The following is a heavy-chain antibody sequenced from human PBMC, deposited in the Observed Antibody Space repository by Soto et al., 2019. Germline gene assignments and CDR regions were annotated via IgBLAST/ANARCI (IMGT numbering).Heavy chain of an antibody. Sequence: QVQLVQSGAEVRQPGASVRVSCKASGYTFTGHYIHWVRQAPGQGLECMGWINPNSGATNYAQKIQDLVFMSRDTSICSACMELTSRRSDATAVYYCAREARHVVDSDFRAAYFTYFAQWGQGTLVTVSS. CDR2: INPNSGAT. CDR1: GYTFTGHY. J-gene: IGHJ4*02. V-gene: IGHV1-2*04. D-gene: IGHD3-3*01. CDR3: AREARHVVDSDFRAAYFTYFAQ.